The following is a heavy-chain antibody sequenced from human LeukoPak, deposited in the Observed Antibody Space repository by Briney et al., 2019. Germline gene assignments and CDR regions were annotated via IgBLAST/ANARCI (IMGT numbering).Heavy chain of an antibody. Sequence: ASVKVSCKASGYTFTSYYMHWVRQAPGQGLEWMGIINPSGGSTSYAQKFQGRVTMTRDMSTSTVYMELSSLRSEDTAVYYCARDQDSSRTRYYYYYMDVWGKGTTVTVSS. J-gene: IGHJ6*03. CDR1: GYTFTSYY. CDR2: INPSGGST. CDR3: ARDQDSSRTRYYYYYMDV. V-gene: IGHV1-46*01. D-gene: IGHD6-13*01.